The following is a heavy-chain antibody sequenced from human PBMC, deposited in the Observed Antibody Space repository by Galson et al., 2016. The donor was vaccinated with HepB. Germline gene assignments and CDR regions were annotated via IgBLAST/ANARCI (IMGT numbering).Heavy chain of an antibody. J-gene: IGHJ4*02. D-gene: IGHD6-13*01. CDR3: VRDVKQKFYDY. CDR2: IRQDANVP. Sequence: FLRLSCAASGFAFSSYVMHRVRQAPGEGLVWVSRIRQDANVPPYADSAEGRFTITRDNAKNTAYLQMRSLRAEDTAVYYCVRDVKQKFYDYWGQGTRVTVSS. V-gene: IGHV3-74*03. CDR1: GFAFSSYV.